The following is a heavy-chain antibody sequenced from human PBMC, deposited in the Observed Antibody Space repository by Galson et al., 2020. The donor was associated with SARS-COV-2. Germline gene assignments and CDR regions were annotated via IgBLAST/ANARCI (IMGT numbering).Heavy chain of an antibody. CDR3: ARDEWTTVTTYYYGMDV. CDR1: GFTFSSYA. Sequence: GSLRLSCAASGFTFSSYAMHWVRQAPGKGLEWVAVISYDGSNKYYADSVKGRFTISRDNSKNTLYLQMNSLRAEDTAVYYCARDEWTTVTTYYYGMDVWGQGTTVTISS. D-gene: IGHD4-4*01. CDR2: ISYDGSNK. J-gene: IGHJ6*02. V-gene: IGHV3-30*04.